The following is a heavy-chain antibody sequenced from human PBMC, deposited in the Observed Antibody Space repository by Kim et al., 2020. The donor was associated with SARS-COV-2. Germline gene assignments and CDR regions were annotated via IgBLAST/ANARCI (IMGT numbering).Heavy chain of an antibody. CDR3: ARDRVLRSSSGEFDY. V-gene: IGHV3-48*04. Sequence: GGSLRLSCAASGFTFSSYSMNWVRQAPGKGLEWVSYISSSSSTIYYADSVKGRFTISRDNAKNSLYLQMNSLRAEDTAVYYCARDRVLRSSSGEFDYWGRGTLLTV. J-gene: IGHJ4*02. CDR1: GFTFSSYS. CDR2: ISSSSSTI. D-gene: IGHD6-13*01.